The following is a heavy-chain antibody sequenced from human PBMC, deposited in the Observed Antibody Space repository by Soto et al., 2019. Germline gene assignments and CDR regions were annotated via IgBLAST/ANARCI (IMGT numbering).Heavy chain of an antibody. CDR3: AREYSSSKYYYYYGMDV. CDR1: GFTFSSYD. Sequence: GGSLRLSCAASGFTFSSYDMHWVRQATGKGLEWVSAIGTAGDTYYPGSVKGRFTISRENAKNSLYLQMNSLRAEDTAVYYCAREYSSSKYYYYYGMDVWGQGTTVTVSS. V-gene: IGHV3-13*01. D-gene: IGHD6-6*01. J-gene: IGHJ6*02. CDR2: IGTAGDT.